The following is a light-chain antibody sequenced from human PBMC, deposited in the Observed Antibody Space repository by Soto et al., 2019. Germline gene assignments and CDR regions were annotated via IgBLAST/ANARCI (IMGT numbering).Light chain of an antibody. V-gene: IGLV1-44*01. Sequence: QSVLTQPPSASGTLGLRVTFSCSGSSSNIGSNPVSWYQLLPGTAPKLLIYDNERPSGVPDRFSGSKSGTSASLAISGLQSEDEADYYCAAWDASLNGVVFGGGTKVTVL. CDR2: DN. CDR3: AAWDASLNGVV. J-gene: IGLJ2*01. CDR1: SSNIGSNP.